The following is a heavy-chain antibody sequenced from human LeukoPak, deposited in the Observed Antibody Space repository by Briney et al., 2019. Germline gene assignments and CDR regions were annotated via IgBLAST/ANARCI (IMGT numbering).Heavy chain of an antibody. Sequence: ASVKVSCKASGCTFTGYYMHWVRQAPGQGLEWMGWINPNSGGTNYAQKFQGRVTMTRDTSISTAYMELSRLRSDGTTVYYCARRPRTVTTPFDYWGQGTLVTVSS. V-gene: IGHV1-2*02. J-gene: IGHJ4*02. CDR1: GCTFTGYY. D-gene: IGHD4-17*01. CDR2: INPNSGGT. CDR3: ARRPRTVTTPFDY.